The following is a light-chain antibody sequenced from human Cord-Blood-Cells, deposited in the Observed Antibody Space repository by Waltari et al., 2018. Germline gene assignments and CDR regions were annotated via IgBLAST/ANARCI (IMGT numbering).Light chain of an antibody. CDR3: QQELT. CDR2: GAS. CDR1: QSVSSY. Sequence: EIVLTQSPATLSLSPGERATLSCRASQSVSSYLAWYQQKPGQAPRLLIYGASNRATGIPARFSGSGSGTDFTLTISSLEPEDFAVYYCQQELTFGGGTKVEIK. J-gene: IGKJ4*01. V-gene: IGKV3-11*01.